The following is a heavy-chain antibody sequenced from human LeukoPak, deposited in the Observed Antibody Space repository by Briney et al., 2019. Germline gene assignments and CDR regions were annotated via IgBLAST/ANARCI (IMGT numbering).Heavy chain of an antibody. Sequence: ASVTVSCKASGGTFSSYAISWVRQAPGQGLEWMGGIIPIFGTANYAQKFQGRVTITADESTSTAYRGLSSLKSEDTAVYYCARVPYPSHDGYPAPLDYWGQGTLVTVSS. J-gene: IGHJ4*02. CDR2: IIPIFGTA. CDR3: ARVPYPSHDGYPAPLDY. D-gene: IGHD3-22*01. CDR1: GGTFSSYA. V-gene: IGHV1-69*01.